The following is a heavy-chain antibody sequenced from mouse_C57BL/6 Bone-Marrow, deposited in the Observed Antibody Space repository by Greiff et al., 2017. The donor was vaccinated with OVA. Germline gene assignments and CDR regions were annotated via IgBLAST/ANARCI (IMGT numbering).Heavy chain of an antibody. V-gene: IGHV1-64*01. CDR1: GYTFTSYW. CDR2: IHPNSGST. Sequence: QVQLKQPGAELVKPGASVKLSCKASGYTFTSYWMHWVKQRPGQGLEWIGMIHPNSGSTNYNEKFKSKATLTVDKSSSTAYMQLSSLTSEDSAVYYGARAGGLLWLPWYFDVWGTGTTVTVSS. CDR3: ARAGGLLWLPWYFDV. J-gene: IGHJ1*03. D-gene: IGHD2-9*01.